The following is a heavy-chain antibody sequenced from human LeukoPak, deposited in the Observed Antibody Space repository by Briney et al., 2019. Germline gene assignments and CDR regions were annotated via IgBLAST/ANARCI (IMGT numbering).Heavy chain of an antibody. CDR1: GFTFTCYS. CDR2: ISFDAATE. D-gene: IGHD5-18*01. J-gene: IGHJ4*02. Sequence: GGSLRLSCVASGFTFTCYSMHWLRQAPGKGLEWLSIISFDAATEYYADSLQGRFTISRDNSENTVYLQMSSLRVEDTAIYYCAKDEGYFSYFFDSWGQGTRVTVSS. CDR3: AKDEGYFSYFFDS. V-gene: IGHV3-30*18.